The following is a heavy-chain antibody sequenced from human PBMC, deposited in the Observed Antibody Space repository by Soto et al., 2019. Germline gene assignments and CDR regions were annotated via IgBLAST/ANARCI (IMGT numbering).Heavy chain of an antibody. D-gene: IGHD2-15*01. CDR2: IYYSGST. J-gene: IGHJ6*03. V-gene: IGHV4-59*01. CDR3: ARGVVVATYYYYMDV. Sequence: SETLSLTCTVSGGSISSYYWSWIRQPPGKGLEWIGYIYYSGSTNYNTSLKSRVTISVDTSKNQFSLKLSSVTAADTAVYYCARGVVVATYYYYMDVWGKGTTVTVSS. CDR1: GGSISSYY.